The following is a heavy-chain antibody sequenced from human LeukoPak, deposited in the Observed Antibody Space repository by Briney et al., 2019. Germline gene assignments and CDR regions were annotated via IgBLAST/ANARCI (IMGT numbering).Heavy chain of an antibody. CDR1: GFTFSNAW. V-gene: IGHV3-15*01. Sequence: GGSLRLSCAASGFTFSNAWMSWVRQAPGKGLEWVGRIKSKTDGGTTDYAAPVKGRFTISRDDSKNTLYLQMNSLKTEDTAVYYCARETSVGTRGGLWGSYRLKWFDPWGQGTPVTVSS. D-gene: IGHD3-16*02. CDR2: IKSKTDGGTT. J-gene: IGHJ5*02. CDR3: ARETSVGTRGGLWGSYRLKWFDP.